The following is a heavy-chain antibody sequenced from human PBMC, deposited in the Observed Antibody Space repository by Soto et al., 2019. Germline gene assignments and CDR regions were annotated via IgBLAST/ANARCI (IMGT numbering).Heavy chain of an antibody. CDR2: IIPILGIA. D-gene: IGHD4-17*01. CDR3: ACVEDYGGNSGV. Sequence: QVQLVQSGAEVKKPGSSVKVSCKASGGTFSSYTISWVRQAPGQGLEWMGRIIPILGIANYAQKFQGRVRITSDKSTSTAYMELSSLRSEDTAVYYCACVEDYGGNSGVWGQGTLVTVS. J-gene: IGHJ4*02. CDR1: GGTFSSYT. V-gene: IGHV1-69*02.